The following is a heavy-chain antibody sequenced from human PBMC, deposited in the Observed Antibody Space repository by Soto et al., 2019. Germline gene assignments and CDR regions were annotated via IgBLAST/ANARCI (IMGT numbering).Heavy chain of an antibody. CDR1: GLAVRGNG. V-gene: IGHV3-53*01. J-gene: IGHJ3*02. CDR3: VRIRGGLTGPRDAFDI. Sequence: VGSLILSCPAYGLAVRGNGMSWIRKDPGKGVEWVSVIYSGGSTYYADSVKGRFTISRDNSKNTLYLQMNSLRAEVTAVYYCVRIRGGLTGPRDAFDIWGQGTMVSVS. CDR2: IYSGGST.